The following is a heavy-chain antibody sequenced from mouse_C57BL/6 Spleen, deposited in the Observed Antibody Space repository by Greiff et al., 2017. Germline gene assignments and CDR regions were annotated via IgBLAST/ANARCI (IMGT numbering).Heavy chain of an antibody. J-gene: IGHJ3*01. Sequence: EVKLVESGGGLVQPGGSMKLSCVASGFTFSNYWMNWVRQSPEKGLEWVAQIRLKSDNYATHYAESVKGRFTISRDDSKSSVYLQMNNLRAEDTGIYYCTSSGYAFAYWGQGTLVTVSA. CDR2: IRLKSDNYAT. CDR1: GFTFSNYW. D-gene: IGHD3-2*02. CDR3: TSSGYAFAY. V-gene: IGHV6-3*01.